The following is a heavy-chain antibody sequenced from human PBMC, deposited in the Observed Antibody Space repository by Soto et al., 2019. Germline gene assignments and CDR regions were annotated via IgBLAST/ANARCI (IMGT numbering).Heavy chain of an antibody. CDR1: EDTFSIYT. J-gene: IGHJ4*02. Sequence: QVQLVQSGSEVKEPGPSVKISCKTSEDTFSIYTLSWVPQAPGQGLVWMGRVLPFLDVTTYSQRFQGRVTITEARSTTTAYMERSSLTFEDTAVYYWARDRKNSNWPNFDSWGPGTLVTVSS. V-gene: IGHV1-69*02. D-gene: IGHD6-13*01. CDR2: VLPFLDVT. CDR3: ARDRKNSNWPNFDS.